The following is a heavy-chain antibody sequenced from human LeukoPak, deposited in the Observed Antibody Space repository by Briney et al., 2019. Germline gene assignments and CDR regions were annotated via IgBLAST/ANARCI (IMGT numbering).Heavy chain of an antibody. Sequence: ASVKVSCKVSGYTLTGLSMHWVRQAPGKGLEWMGGFDPEDGETIYAQKFQGRVTMTEDTSTDTAYMELSSLRSEDTAVYYCATVSFSSGGKFDYWGQGTLVTVSS. CDR2: FDPEDGET. V-gene: IGHV1-24*01. D-gene: IGHD6-19*01. J-gene: IGHJ4*02. CDR1: GYTLTGLS. CDR3: ATVSFSSGGKFDY.